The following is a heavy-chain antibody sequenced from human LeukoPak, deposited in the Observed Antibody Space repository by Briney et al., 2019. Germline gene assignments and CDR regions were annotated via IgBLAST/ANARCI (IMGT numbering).Heavy chain of an antibody. V-gene: IGHV3-30*02. Sequence: PGGSLRLSCAASGFTFSNYGMHWVRQAPGKGLEWVAFLRRDGSDKYYADSVKGRFTISRDNSKNTVYLQMNSLRAEDTAVYYCAKDHSQNFDYRGQGTLVTVSS. J-gene: IGHJ4*02. CDR2: LRRDGSDK. CDR3: AKDHSQNFDY. CDR1: GFTFSNYG. D-gene: IGHD5-18*01.